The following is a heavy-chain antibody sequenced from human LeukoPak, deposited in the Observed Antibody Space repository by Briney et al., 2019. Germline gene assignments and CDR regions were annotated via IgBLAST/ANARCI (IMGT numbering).Heavy chain of an antibody. D-gene: IGHD1/OR15-1a*01. CDR1: GGSISSGGYY. V-gene: IGHV4-30-2*01. Sequence: NPSQTLSLTYTVSGGSISSGGYYWSWFRQPPGKGLEWIGYIYHSGSTYYNPSLKSRVTISVDRSKNQFSLKLSSVTAADTAVYYCARDKDGTDAFDIWGQGTMVTVSS. J-gene: IGHJ3*02. CDR3: ARDKDGTDAFDI. CDR2: IYHSGST.